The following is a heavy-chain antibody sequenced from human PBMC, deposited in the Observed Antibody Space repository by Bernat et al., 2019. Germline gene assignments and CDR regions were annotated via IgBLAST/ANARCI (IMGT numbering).Heavy chain of an antibody. CDR1: GFTFSSYA. D-gene: IGHD4-11*01. CDR2: IYSGGST. Sequence: VQLVESGGGVVQPGRSLRLSCAASGFTFSSYAMHWVRQAPGKGLEWVSVIYSGGSTYYADSVKGRFTISRDNSKNTLYLQMNSVRAEDTAVYYCARDSTVTPVLWGQGTLVTVSS. CDR3: ARDSTVTPVL. J-gene: IGHJ4*02. V-gene: IGHV3-66*01.